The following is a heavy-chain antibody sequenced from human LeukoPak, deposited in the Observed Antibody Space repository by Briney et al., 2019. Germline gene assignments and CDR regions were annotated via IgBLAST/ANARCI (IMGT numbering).Heavy chain of an antibody. Sequence: GASVKVSCKASGYTFTGYYMHWVRQAPGQGLEWMGWINPNSGGTNYAQKLQGRVTMTRDTSISTAYMELSRLRSDDTAVYYCARDPLGGFGELLRDYWGQGTLVTASS. J-gene: IGHJ4*02. D-gene: IGHD3-10*01. CDR1: GYTFTGYY. CDR3: ARDPLGGFGELLRDY. CDR2: INPNSGGT. V-gene: IGHV1-2*02.